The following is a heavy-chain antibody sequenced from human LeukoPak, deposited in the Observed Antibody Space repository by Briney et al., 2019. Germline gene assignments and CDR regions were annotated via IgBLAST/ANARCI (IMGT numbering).Heavy chain of an antibody. CDR1: GGSISSGGYH. J-gene: IGHJ3*02. CDR2: IYYSGST. CDR3: ARDPARGQSTAGAFDI. Sequence: PSETLSLTCTVSGGSISSGGYHWRWIRQHPGKALECIGYIYYSGSTYYNPSLKSRVTISVDTSKNQFSLKLSSVTAADTAVYCCARDPARGQSTAGAFDIWGQGTMVTVSS. D-gene: IGHD5-12*01. V-gene: IGHV4-31*03.